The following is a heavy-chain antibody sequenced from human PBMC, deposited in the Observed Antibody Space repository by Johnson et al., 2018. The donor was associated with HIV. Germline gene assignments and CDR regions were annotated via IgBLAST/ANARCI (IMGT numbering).Heavy chain of an antibody. CDR1: GFTFSNYG. V-gene: IGHV3-30*18. J-gene: IGHJ3*02. CDR3: AKNNQVWGLLPVTTFLVYHI. CDR2: ISYDGDNE. D-gene: IGHD4-17*01. Sequence: QVQLVESGGGVVQPGRSLRLSCSASGFTFSNYGMQWVRQAPGKGLEWVAVISYDGDNEYYADSVKGRFTISRDNSKNTLYLQVNSLRPEDTAVYYCAKNNQVWGLLPVTTFLVYHIWGQGTRVTVSS.